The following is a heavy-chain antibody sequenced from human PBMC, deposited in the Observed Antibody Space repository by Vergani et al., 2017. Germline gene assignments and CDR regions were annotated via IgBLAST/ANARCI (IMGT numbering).Heavy chain of an antibody. Sequence: QLQLQESGPGLVKPSETLSLTCTVSGGSISSSSYYWGWIRQPPGKGLEWIGSIYYSGSTYYNPSLKSRVTISVDTSKNQFSLKLSSVTAADTAVYYCARDRYYGSGSYYYFDYWGQGTLVTVSS. CDR2: IYYSGST. D-gene: IGHD3-10*01. J-gene: IGHJ4*02. CDR1: GGSISSSSYY. CDR3: ARDRYYGSGSYYYFDY. V-gene: IGHV4-39*07.